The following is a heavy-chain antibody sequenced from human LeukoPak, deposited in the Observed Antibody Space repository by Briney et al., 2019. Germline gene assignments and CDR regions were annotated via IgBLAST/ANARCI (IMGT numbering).Heavy chain of an antibody. V-gene: IGHV4-39*01. CDR3: ARGLWQLFRYYYFDL. D-gene: IGHD2-21*01. CDR1: GGSISSSSYY. CDR2: IYYSGST. Sequence: SETLSLTCTVSGGSISSSSYYWGWIRQPPGKGLEWIGSIYYSGSTYYNPSLKSRVTISVDTSKNQFSLKLSSVTAADTAVYYCARGLWQLFRYYYFDLWGRGTLVTVSS. J-gene: IGHJ2*01.